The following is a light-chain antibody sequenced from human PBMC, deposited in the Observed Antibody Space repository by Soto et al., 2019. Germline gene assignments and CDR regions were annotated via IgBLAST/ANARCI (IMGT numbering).Light chain of an antibody. J-gene: IGLJ1*01. CDR1: SSDVGGYNY. CDR3: SSYTTSNTRQIV. V-gene: IGLV2-14*03. CDR2: DVS. Sequence: QSALTQPASVSGSPGQSITISCTGTSSDVGGYNYVSWYQHHPGKAPKLIIYDVSNRPSGLSIRFSRSKSDNTASLTISGLQPEDEADYHCSSYTTSNTRQIVFGTGTKVTVL.